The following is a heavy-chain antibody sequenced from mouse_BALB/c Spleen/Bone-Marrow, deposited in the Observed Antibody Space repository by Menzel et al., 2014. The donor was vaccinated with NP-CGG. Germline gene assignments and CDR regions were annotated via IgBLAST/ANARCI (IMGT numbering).Heavy chain of an antibody. D-gene: IGHD2-1*01. CDR2: IHPGDGDT. CDR3: ARVYYGNLDY. CDR1: GYTFSNCW. Sequence: QVQLQQPGAELVRPGSSVKISCKASGYTFSNCWMNWVKQRPGQGLEWIGQIHPGDGDTNNNGKFKGKATLTTDKSSSTAYMHLSSLSSEDSAVYFCARVYYGNLDYWGQGTTLTVSS. V-gene: IGHV1-80*01. J-gene: IGHJ2*01.